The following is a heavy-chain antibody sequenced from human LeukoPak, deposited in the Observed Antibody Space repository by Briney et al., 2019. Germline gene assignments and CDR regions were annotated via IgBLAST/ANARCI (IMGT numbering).Heavy chain of an antibody. D-gene: IGHD4-17*01. CDR1: GYTFTGYY. V-gene: IGHV1-2*02. J-gene: IGHJ4*02. Sequence: PWASVKVSCKASGYTFTGYYMHWVRQAPGQGLEWMGWINPNSGGTNYAQKFQGRVTMTRDTSISTAYMELSRLRSDDTAVYYCARDGSYGDYGIFDYWGQGTLVTVSS. CDR3: ARDGSYGDYGIFDY. CDR2: INPNSGGT.